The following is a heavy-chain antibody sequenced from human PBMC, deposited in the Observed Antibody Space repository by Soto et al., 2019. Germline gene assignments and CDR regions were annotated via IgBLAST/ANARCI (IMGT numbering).Heavy chain of an antibody. D-gene: IGHD3-10*01. CDR1: GLTFINNY. J-gene: IGHJ6*04. CDR3: ARVNYYGSGTFYKPDYPFGLDV. Sequence: SLSCAASGLTFINNYMAGVRQAPVKGLEWVSIIYSGGSTYHADSVQGRFTLSRDTSKNTLFLQMNSLRVEDTAVYYCARVNYYGSGTFYKPDYPFGLDVWRKGSSFTVSS. CDR2: IYSGGST. V-gene: IGHV3-53*01.